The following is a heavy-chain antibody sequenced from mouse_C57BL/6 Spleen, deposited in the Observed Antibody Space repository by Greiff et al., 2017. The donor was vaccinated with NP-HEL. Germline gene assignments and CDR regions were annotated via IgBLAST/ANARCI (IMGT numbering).Heavy chain of an antibody. CDR1: GYSITSGYY. V-gene: IGHV3-6*01. Sequence: DVQLQESGPGLVKPSQSLSLTCSVTGYSITSGYYWNWIRQFPGNKLEWMGYISYDGSNNYNPSLKNRISITRDTSKNQFFLKLNSVTTEDTATYYCASGGTVVATDYAMDYWGQGTSVTVSS. J-gene: IGHJ4*01. CDR2: ISYDGSN. CDR3: ASGGTVVATDYAMDY. D-gene: IGHD1-1*01.